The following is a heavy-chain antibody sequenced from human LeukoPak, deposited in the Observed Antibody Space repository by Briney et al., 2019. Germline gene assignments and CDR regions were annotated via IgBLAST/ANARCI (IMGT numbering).Heavy chain of an antibody. Sequence: SETLSLTCTVSGGSMSGYYWNWIRQPAGKGLEWIGRIHTTGGTNSKPSLKSRLIMSVDTSTNQFSLRMRFATAADTAVYSCARNLGGDDYYFYGMDVWGQGTTVTVSS. CDR1: GGSMSGYY. V-gene: IGHV4-4*07. CDR2: IHTTGGT. CDR3: ARNLGGDDYYFYGMDV. D-gene: IGHD2-21*02. J-gene: IGHJ6*02.